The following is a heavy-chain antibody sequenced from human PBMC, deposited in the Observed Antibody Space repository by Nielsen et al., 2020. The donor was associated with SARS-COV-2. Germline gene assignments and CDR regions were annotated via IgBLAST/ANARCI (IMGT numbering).Heavy chain of an antibody. D-gene: IGHD3-10*01. CDR2: VSTWDDGR. V-gene: IGHV1-18*01. CDR3: TRDYNGSGYQ. Sequence: ASVQVSCKASGYTFTDDGINRVRQAPRQGPEWVGWVSTWDDGRNYAQKFRGRVTLTADASTSTAYMELGSLTSDDTAVYYCTRDYNGSGYQWGQGTLVTVSS. J-gene: IGHJ4*02. CDR1: GYTFTDDG.